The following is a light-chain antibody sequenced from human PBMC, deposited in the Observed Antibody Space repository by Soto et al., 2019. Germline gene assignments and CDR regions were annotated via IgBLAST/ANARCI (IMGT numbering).Light chain of an antibody. CDR1: SSDVGSYNL. Sequence: QSALTQPASVSGSPGQSITISCTGTSSDVGSYNLVSWYQQHPGKAPKFMIYEDNKRPSGVSNCFSGSKSGNTASLTISGLQAEDEADYYCCSYVGSNTLVFGGGTKVTVL. J-gene: IGLJ2*01. CDR2: EDN. V-gene: IGLV2-23*01. CDR3: CSYVGSNTLV.